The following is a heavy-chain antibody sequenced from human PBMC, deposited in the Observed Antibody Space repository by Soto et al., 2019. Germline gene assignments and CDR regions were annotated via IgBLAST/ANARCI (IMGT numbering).Heavy chain of an antibody. V-gene: IGHV1-18*01. J-gene: IGHJ4*02. D-gene: IGHD6-19*01. Sequence: QVQLVQSGTEMKKAGASVKVSCKTSGYMFNSYGMRWVRQAPGHGLEWLGRGSGYNDKTEYAQNFQGRVTLTTETATATVYMELRGLKADDTAVYYCARDETYTSGWYFEYWGQGTLVTVPS. CDR3: ARDETYTSGWYFEY. CDR2: GSGYNDKT. CDR1: GYMFNSYG.